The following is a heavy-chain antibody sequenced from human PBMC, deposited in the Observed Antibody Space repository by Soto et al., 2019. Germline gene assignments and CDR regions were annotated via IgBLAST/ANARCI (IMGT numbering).Heavy chain of an antibody. V-gene: IGHV1-69*08. J-gene: IGHJ5*02. CDR2: SIPILGIA. D-gene: IGHD7-27*01. CDR3: ARDLTGDNWFDP. Sequence: QVQLVQSGAEVKKPGSSVKVSCKASGGTFSSYTISWVRQAPGQGLEWMGRSIPILGIANYAQKFQGRVTITADKSTSTAYMELSSLRSEDTAVYYCARDLTGDNWFDPWGQGTLVTVSS. CDR1: GGTFSSYT.